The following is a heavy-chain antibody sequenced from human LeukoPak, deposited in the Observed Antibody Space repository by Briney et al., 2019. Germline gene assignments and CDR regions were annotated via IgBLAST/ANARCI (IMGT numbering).Heavy chain of an antibody. V-gene: IGHV4-39*07. CDR2: IYYSGST. CDR1: GGSISSSSYY. J-gene: IGHJ5*01. CDR3: ARDLYYYGSGSYYTNWFDS. Sequence: SETLSLTCTVSGGSISSSSYYWGWIRQPPGKGLEWIGSIYYSGSTYYNPSLKSRVTISVDTSKNQFSLKLSSVTAADTAVYYCARDLYYYGSGSYYTNWFDSWGQGTLVTVSS. D-gene: IGHD3-10*01.